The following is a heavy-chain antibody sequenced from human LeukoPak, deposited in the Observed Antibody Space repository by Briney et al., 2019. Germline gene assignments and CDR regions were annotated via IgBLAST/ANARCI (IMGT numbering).Heavy chain of an antibody. CDR3: ARDRWLQKRSAFGI. CDR2: IIPIFGTA. Sequence: SVKVSCRASGGTLSSYTISWVRQAPGQGLEWMGGIIPIFGTANYAQKFQGRVTITADESTSTAYMELSSLRSEDTAVYYCARDRWLQKRSAFGIWGQGTMVTVSS. V-gene: IGHV1-69*13. D-gene: IGHD5-24*01. J-gene: IGHJ3*02. CDR1: GGTLSSYT.